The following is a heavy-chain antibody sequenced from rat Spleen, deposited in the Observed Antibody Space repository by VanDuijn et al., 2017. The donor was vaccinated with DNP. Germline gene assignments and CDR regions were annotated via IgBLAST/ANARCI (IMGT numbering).Heavy chain of an antibody. J-gene: IGHJ2*01. CDR3: ARWTRYFDY. V-gene: IGHV3-1*01. Sequence: EVQLQESGPGLVKPSQSFSLTCSVTGYSITSNYWVWIRMFPRNKMEWIGHISYSGITTYNPSLKSRISIIRDTSKNHFFLQLSSVTTEDTATYYCARWTRYFDYWGQGVMVTVSS. CDR1: GYSITSNY. CDR2: ISYSGIT. D-gene: IGHD1-7*01.